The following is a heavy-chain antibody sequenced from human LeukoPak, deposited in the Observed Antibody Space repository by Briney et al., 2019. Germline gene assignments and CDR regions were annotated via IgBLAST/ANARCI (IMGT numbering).Heavy chain of an antibody. D-gene: IGHD3-10*01. Sequence: SETLSLTCTVSGYSISNSYSWGWIRQSPGKGLEWIGTIYYRGKVYYNPSLQSRLTMSIDTSKNQFSLRLSSVTAADTAVYYCARETEDWFGDLLSYFDYWGRGFLVSVSS. CDR2: IYYRGKV. V-gene: IGHV4-38-2*02. J-gene: IGHJ4*02. CDR3: ARETEDWFGDLLSYFDY. CDR1: GYSISNSYS.